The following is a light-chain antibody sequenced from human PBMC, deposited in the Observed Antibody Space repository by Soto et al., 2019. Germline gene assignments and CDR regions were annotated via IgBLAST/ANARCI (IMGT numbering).Light chain of an antibody. V-gene: IGKV3-15*01. CDR1: ESVNSN. CDR2: GAS. Sequence: EIIMTQSPAILSVSPGDRATLSCRASESVNSNLAWYQQKPGQAPRLLIHGASTRATGVPARFSGSGSGSEFTLTISSLQSEDFAVYYCQQYNNWPPLTFSGGTKVEIK. J-gene: IGKJ4*01. CDR3: QQYNNWPPLT.